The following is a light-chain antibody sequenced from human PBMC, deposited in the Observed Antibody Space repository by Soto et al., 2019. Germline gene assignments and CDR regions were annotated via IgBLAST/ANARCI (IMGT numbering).Light chain of an antibody. CDR3: QQYNNWPPT. V-gene: IGKV3-15*01. CDR1: QSFSSN. Sequence: EIVMTQSPATLSVSPGERATLSCRASQSFSSNLAWYQQKPGQAPRLLIYGAATRATGIPARFSGSGSGTEFTLNISSLQSEDFAVYYCQQYNNWPPTFGQGTRLEIK. CDR2: GAA. J-gene: IGKJ5*01.